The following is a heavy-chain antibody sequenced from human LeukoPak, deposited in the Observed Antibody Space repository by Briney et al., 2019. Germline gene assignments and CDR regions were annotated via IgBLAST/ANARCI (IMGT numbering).Heavy chain of an antibody. D-gene: IGHD3-22*01. CDR2: IIPILGIA. V-gene: IGHV1-69*04. CDR3: ARDSTYYYDSSGYYTGPCDY. J-gene: IGHJ4*02. Sequence: SVKVSCKASGGTFSSYAISWVRQAPGQGLEWMGRIIPILGIANYAQKFQGRVTITADKSTSTAHMELSSLRSEDTAVYYCARDSTYYYDSSGYYTGPCDYWGQGTLVTVSS. CDR1: GGTFSSYA.